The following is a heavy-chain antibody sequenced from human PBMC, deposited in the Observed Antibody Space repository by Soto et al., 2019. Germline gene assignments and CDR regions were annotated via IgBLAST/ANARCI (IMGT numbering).Heavy chain of an antibody. CDR1: GFTFSSYA. V-gene: IGHV3-30*18. CDR3: AKEYSGYDHFDY. CDR2: ISYDGSNK. D-gene: IGHD5-12*01. J-gene: IGHJ4*02. Sequence: QVQLVESGGGVVQPGRSLRLSCAASGFTFSSYAMHWVRQAPGKGLEWVAVISYDGSNKYYADSVKGRFTISRDNSKNTMYRQMNSLRAEDTAVYYCAKEYSGYDHFDYWGQGTLVTVSS.